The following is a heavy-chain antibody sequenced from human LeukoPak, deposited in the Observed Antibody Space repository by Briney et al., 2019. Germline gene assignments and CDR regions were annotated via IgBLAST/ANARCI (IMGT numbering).Heavy chain of an antibody. V-gene: IGHV3-9*03. CDR1: GFTFSNYA. D-gene: IGHD5-24*01. Sequence: GGSLRLSCAASGFTFSNYAMSWVRQAPGKGLEWVSGISWNSGSIGYADSVKGRFTISRDNAKNSLYLQMNSLRAEDMALYYCAKKSRDGSLNYWGQGTLVTVSS. J-gene: IGHJ4*02. CDR2: ISWNSGSI. CDR3: AKKSRDGSLNY.